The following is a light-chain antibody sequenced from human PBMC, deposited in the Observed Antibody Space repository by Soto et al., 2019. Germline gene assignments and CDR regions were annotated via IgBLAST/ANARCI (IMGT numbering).Light chain of an antibody. CDR3: QQLNTYPST. CDR1: QVISSW. V-gene: IGKV1-9*01. J-gene: IGKJ4*01. CDR2: AAS. Sequence: DIQLTQSPSFLSASVGDRVTITCRASQVISSWLAWYQQKPGKAPKLLIYAASTLQRGVPSRFSGSGSGTDFTLTINSLQPEDFATCYCQQLNTYPSTFGGDTMVAI.